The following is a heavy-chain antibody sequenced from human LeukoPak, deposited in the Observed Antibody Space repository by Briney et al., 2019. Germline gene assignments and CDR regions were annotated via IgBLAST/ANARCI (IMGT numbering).Heavy chain of an antibody. CDR3: SYSSSWSLFDY. CDR1: GGSISSYY. V-gene: IGHV4-59*08. D-gene: IGHD6-13*01. J-gene: IGHJ4*02. CDR2: IYYSGST. Sequence: PSETLSLTCTVSGGSISSYYWSWIRQPPGKGLEWIGYIYYSGSTNYNPSLKSRVTISVDTSKNHFSLKLSSVTAADTAVYYCSYSSSWSLFDYWGQGTLVTVSS.